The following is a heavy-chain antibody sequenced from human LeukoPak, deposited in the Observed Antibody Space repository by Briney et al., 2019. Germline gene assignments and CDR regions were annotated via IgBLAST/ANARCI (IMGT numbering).Heavy chain of an antibody. CDR1: GFTFSSYA. CDR3: AKGPSVGYVTYYFDY. CDR2: VSGSGGST. D-gene: IGHD2-8*02. Sequence: GGSLRLSCAASGFTFSSYAMSWVRQAPGKGLEWVSGVSGSGGSTYYADSVKGRFSISRDSSENMLYLQVNGLRAEDTAVYYCAKGPSVGYVTYYFDYWGQGTLVTVSS. J-gene: IGHJ4*02. V-gene: IGHV3-23*01.